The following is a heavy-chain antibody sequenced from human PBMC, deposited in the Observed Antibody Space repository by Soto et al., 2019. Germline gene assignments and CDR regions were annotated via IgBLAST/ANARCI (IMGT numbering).Heavy chain of an antibody. CDR3: AKDKYDILTGYSIPNWFDP. CDR1: GFTFSSYA. J-gene: IGHJ5*02. Sequence: GGSLRLSCAVSGFTFSSYAMTWVRQAPGKGLEWVSGISGSGHSTYHADSVKGRFTISRDNSNNTLYLQMNSLRAEDTAVYYCAKDKYDILTGYSIPNWFDPWGQGTPVPVYS. CDR2: ISGSGHST. V-gene: IGHV3-23*01. D-gene: IGHD3-9*01.